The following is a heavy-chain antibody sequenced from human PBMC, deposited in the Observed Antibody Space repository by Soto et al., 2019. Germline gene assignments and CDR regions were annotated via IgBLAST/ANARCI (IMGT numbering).Heavy chain of an antibody. V-gene: IGHV3-66*01. D-gene: IGHD2-15*01. Sequence: EVQLVESGGDLVQPGGSLRLSCAASGFTVSSHYMNWVRQAPGTGLEWVSLIQSGGSTFYADSVKGRFTISSDKSKNTLVLQMNSLRVDDTAMYYCSRDDVYCSGWSCYGGPMDDWGRGTTVTVSS. J-gene: IGHJ6*03. CDR2: IQSGGST. CDR1: GFTVSSHY. CDR3: SRDDVYCSGWSCYGGPMDD.